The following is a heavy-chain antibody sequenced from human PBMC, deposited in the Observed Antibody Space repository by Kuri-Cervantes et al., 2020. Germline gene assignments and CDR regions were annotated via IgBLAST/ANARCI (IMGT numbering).Heavy chain of an antibody. V-gene: IGHV4-61*01. CDR1: GGSVSSGSYY. CDR3: ARAVTMVQGVPINWFDP. Sequence: SETLSLTCTVSGGSVSSGSYYWSWIRQPPGKGLEWIGYIYYSGSTNYNPSLKSRVTISVDTSKNQFSLKLSSVTAADTAVYYCARAVTMVQGVPINWFDPWGQGTLVTVSS. J-gene: IGHJ5*02. CDR2: IYYSGST. D-gene: IGHD3-10*01.